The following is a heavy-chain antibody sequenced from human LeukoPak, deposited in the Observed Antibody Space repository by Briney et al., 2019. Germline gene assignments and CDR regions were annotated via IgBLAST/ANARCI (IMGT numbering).Heavy chain of an antibody. V-gene: IGHV1-18*01. J-gene: IGHJ4*02. CDR2: ISAYNGNT. Sequence: ASVKASCKASGYTFTSYGISWVRQAPGQGLEWMGWISAYNGNTNYAQKLHGRVTMTTDTSTSTAYMELRSLRSDDTAVYYCARDISGYDCSDYWGKGTLVTVSS. CDR3: ARDISGYDCSDY. D-gene: IGHD5-12*01. CDR1: GYTFTSYG.